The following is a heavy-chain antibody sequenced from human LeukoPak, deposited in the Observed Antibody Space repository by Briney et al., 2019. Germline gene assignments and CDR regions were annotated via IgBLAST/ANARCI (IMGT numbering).Heavy chain of an antibody. D-gene: IGHD3-10*01. CDR2: MNPNSGNT. CDR1: GGTFSSYA. V-gene: IGHV1-8*03. J-gene: IGHJ4*02. Sequence: GASVKVSCKASGGTFSSYAINWVRQATGQGLEWMGWMNPNSGNTGYAQKFQGRVTITRNTSISTAYMELSSLRSEDTAVYYCARSTHYGSGSDYWGQGTLVTVSS. CDR3: ARSTHYGSGSDY.